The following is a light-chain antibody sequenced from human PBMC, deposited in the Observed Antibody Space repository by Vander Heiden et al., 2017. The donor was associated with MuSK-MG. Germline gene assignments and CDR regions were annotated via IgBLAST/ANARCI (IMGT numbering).Light chain of an antibody. Sequence: AIQLTQSPSSLSASVGDRVTITCRASQGISSALAWYQQKPGKAPKLLIYDASSLESGVISRFSGSGYGTDFTLTISSRQPEDFAAYHCHQWNSDHLYSTFGGGTKVEIK. V-gene: IGKV1-13*02. CDR1: QGISSA. CDR3: HQWNSDHLYST. J-gene: IGKJ4*01. CDR2: DAS.